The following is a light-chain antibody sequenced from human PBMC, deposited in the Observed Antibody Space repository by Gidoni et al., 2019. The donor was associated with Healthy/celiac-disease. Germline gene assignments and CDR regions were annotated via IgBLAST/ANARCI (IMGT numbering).Light chain of an antibody. CDR1: QSLVHSDGNTY. CDR3: MQGTHWPLYT. CDR2: KVS. J-gene: IGKJ2*01. Sequence: DVVMTQSPLSLPVTLGQPASISCRSSQSLVHSDGNTYLNWFQQRPGQSPRRLIYKVSNRDSGVPDRFSGSWSGTDFTLKIIRVEAEDVGVYYCMQGTHWPLYTFGQGTKLEIK. V-gene: IGKV2-30*02.